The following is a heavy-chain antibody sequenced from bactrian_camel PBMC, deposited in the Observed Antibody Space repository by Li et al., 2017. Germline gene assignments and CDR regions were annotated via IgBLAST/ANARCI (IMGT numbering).Heavy chain of an antibody. CDR2: IDYDGTT. CDR1: GYTYSSYS. V-gene: IGHV3S57*01. Sequence: HVQLVESGGASVQAGGSLRLSCVVSGYTYSSYSMAWFRRPPGKEREGVAAIDYDGTTTYADSVKGRFTIPRDNAKNTLYLQMDSLQQEDTAMYYCAADRRAAFLSLNPSSYTFWGQGTQVTVS. J-gene: IGHJ4*01. CDR3: AADRRAAFLSLNPSSYTF.